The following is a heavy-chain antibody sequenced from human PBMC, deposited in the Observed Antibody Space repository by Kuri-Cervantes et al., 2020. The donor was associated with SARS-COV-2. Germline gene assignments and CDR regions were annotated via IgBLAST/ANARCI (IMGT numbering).Heavy chain of an antibody. Sequence: GGSLRLSCAASGFTFSNYAMTWVRQAPGKGLEWVAVIWYDGSNKYYADSVKGRFTISRDNSKNTLYLQMNSLRAEDTAVYYCAADSRGSGSYHYGMDVWGQGTTVTVSS. D-gene: IGHD3-10*01. J-gene: IGHJ6*02. CDR2: IWYDGSNK. V-gene: IGHV3-33*08. CDR1: GFTFSNYA. CDR3: AADSRGSGSYHYGMDV.